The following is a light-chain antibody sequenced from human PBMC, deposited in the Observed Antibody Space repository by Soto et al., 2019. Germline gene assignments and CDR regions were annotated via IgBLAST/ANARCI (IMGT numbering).Light chain of an antibody. CDR3: KQRSDWPST. CDR2: DAS. CDR1: QSVGSY. Sequence: EIVLTQSPATLSLSPGDRATLSCRASQSVGSYLGWYQQRPGQAPRLLIYDASNRATGIPARFSGSGSGPDFTLTISSLEPEDFAVYYCKQRSDWPSTFGGGTNVEIK. J-gene: IGKJ4*01. V-gene: IGKV3-11*01.